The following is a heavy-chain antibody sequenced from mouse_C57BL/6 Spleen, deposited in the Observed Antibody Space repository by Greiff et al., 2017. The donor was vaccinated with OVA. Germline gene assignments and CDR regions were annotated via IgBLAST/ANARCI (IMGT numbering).Heavy chain of an antibody. Sequence: VQLQQSGPVLVKPGASVKMSCKASGYTFTDYYMNWVKQSHGKSLEWIGVINPYNGGTSYNQKFKGKATLTVDKSSSTAYMELNSLTSEDSAVYYCAREVPSWFDYWGQGTTLTVSS. J-gene: IGHJ2*01. CDR1: GYTFTDYY. D-gene: IGHD2-10*02. CDR3: AREVPSWFDY. CDR2: INPYNGGT. V-gene: IGHV1-19*01.